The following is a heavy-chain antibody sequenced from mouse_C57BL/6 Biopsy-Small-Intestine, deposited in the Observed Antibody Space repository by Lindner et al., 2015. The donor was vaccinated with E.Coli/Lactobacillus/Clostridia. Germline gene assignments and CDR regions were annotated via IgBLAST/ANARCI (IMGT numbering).Heavy chain of an antibody. CDR2: IYPGDGDT. J-gene: IGHJ1*03. CDR3: ANYYGSSGYFDV. CDR1: GYAFSSYW. Sequence: VQLQESGAELVKPGASVKISCKASGYAFSSYWMNWVKQRPGKGLEWIGQIYPGDGDTNYNGKLKGKATLTADNSSSTAYMQFSSLTSEDSAVYFCANYYGSSGYFDVWGTGTTVTVSS. V-gene: IGHV1-80*01. D-gene: IGHD1-1*01.